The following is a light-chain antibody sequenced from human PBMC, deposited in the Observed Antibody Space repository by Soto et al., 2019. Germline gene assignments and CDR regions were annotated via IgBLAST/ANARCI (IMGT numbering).Light chain of an antibody. CDR1: QSVSSN. CDR2: CAS. Sequence: EIVMTQSPATLSVSPGERATLSCRASQSVSSNLAWYQQKPGPAPRLLIYCASTRATGIPARFSGSGSGTEFTLTISSLQSEDFAVYYCQQDNNWPLWTFGQGTKVEIK. V-gene: IGKV3-15*01. CDR3: QQDNNWPLWT. J-gene: IGKJ1*01.